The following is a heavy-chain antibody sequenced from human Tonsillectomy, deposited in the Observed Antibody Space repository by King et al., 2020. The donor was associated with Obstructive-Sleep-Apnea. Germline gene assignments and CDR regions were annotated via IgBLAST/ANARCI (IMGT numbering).Heavy chain of an antibody. D-gene: IGHD3-16*01. CDR2: IYYMGNT. Sequence: LQLQESGPGLVKPSETLSLTCTVSGVSLRSSSYYWGWLHQPPGKGLEWIGRIYYMGNTYYNPSLKSRVPISVVTSKNQFSLKLSSVTAADTAVYYCARGWGSFDYWGQGTLVTVSS. J-gene: IGHJ4*02. CDR3: ARGWGSFDY. CDR1: GVSLRSSSYY. V-gene: IGHV4-39*07.